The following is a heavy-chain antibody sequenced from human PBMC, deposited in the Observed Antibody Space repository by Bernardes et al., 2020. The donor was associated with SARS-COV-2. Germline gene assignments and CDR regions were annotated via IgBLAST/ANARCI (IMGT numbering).Heavy chain of an antibody. CDR3: AKGTGSSNWDFDY. CDR1: GFTLSSYA. D-gene: IGHD6-13*01. V-gene: IGHV3-23*01. CDR2: ISGSGGNT. Sequence: GGSLRLSCAASGFTLSSYAMSWVRQAPGKELEWVSGISGSGGNTWHADSVKGRFTFSRDNSKNMLYLQMNSLRDEDTAVYYCAKGTGSSNWDFDYWGQGTLVTVSS. J-gene: IGHJ4*02.